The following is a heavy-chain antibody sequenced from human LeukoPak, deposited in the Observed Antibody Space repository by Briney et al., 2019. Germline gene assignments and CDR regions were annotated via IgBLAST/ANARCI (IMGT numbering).Heavy chain of an antibody. CDR2: ISGSGGST. CDR3: ARATRGRCLDY. Sequence: GGSLRLSCAVSGLTFSSYAMSWVRQAPGRGLEWVSAISGSGGSTYYADSVKGRFTISRDNSKNTLYLQMNSLRAEDTAVYYCARATRGRCLDYWGQGALVTVSS. J-gene: IGHJ4*02. CDR1: GLTFSSYA. V-gene: IGHV3-23*01. D-gene: IGHD4-11*01.